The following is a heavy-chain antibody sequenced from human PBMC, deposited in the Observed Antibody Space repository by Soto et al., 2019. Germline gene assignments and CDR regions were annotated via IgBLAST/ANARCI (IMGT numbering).Heavy chain of an antibody. CDR2: VYYSGST. Sequence: PSETLSLTCTVSGGSISSYYWSWIRQPPGKGLEWIGYVYYSGSTNYNPSLKSRVTISVDTSKNQFSVAPSTVTAPHTAVSSCPGVRSAQAGHWLLTWGPGALVNISS. J-gene: IGHJ5*02. CDR1: GGSISSYY. V-gene: IGHV4-59*08. CDR3: PGVRSAQAGHWLLT. D-gene: IGHD6-13*01.